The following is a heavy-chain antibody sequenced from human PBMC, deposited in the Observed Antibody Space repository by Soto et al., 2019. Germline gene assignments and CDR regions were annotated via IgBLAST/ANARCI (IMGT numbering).Heavy chain of an antibody. J-gene: IGHJ5*02. CDR2: MFYSGIT. CDR3: ARGFGYRIQLWLPRSDWFDP. D-gene: IGHD5-18*01. V-gene: IGHV4-59*12. CDR1: GGSMSTYY. Sequence: SETLSLTCKLSGGSMSTYYWSWIRQPPGKGLEWIGYMFYSGITSYNPSLKNRVTISIDRSKNQFSLKLSSVTAADTAVYYCARGFGYRIQLWLPRSDWFDPWGQGTLVTVSS.